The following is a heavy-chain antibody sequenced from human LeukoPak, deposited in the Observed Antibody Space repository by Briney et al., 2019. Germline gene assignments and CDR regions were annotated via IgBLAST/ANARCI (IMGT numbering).Heavy chain of an antibody. CDR2: ISAYNGNT. CDR3: ARGPYCSSTSCYFFFYFDY. D-gene: IGHD2-2*01. CDR1: GYTFTSYG. Sequence: ASVKVPCKASGYTFTSYGISWVRQAPGQGLEWMGWISAYNGNTKYAQKLQGRVTMTTDTSTSTAYMELRSLRSDDTAVYYCARGPYCSSTSCYFFFYFDYWGQGTLVTVSS. J-gene: IGHJ4*02. V-gene: IGHV1-18*01.